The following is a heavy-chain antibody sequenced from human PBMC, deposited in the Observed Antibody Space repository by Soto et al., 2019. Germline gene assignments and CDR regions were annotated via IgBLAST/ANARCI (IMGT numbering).Heavy chain of an antibody. Sequence: QVQLVESGGGVVQPGRSLRLSCAASGFTFSSYGMHWVRQAPGKGLEWVAVISYDGSNKYYADSVKGRFTISRDNSKNTLYLQMNTLRAEDTAVYYCAMIHAPNWNYYYYYGMDVWGQGTTVTVSS. J-gene: IGHJ6*02. V-gene: IGHV3-30*03. CDR2: ISYDGSNK. CDR3: AMIHAPNWNYYYYYGMDV. CDR1: GFTFSSYG. D-gene: IGHD1-1*01.